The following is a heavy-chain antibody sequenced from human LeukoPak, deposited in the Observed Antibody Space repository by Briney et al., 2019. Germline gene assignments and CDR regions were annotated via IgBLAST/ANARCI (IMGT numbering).Heavy chain of an antibody. V-gene: IGHV3-21*01. J-gene: IGHJ6*03. CDR3: ASSRRIYYYMDV. CDR1: GFTFSGYS. Sequence: GGSLRLSCAASGFTFSGYSMNWVRQAPGKGLEWVSSISSSSSYIYYADSVKGRFTISRDNAKNSLYLQMNSLRAEDTAVYYCASSRRIYYYMDVWGKGTTVTVSS. CDR2: ISSSSSYI.